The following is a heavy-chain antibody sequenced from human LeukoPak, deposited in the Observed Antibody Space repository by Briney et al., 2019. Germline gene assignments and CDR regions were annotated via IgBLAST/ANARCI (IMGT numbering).Heavy chain of an antibody. D-gene: IGHD4-11*01. Sequence: GGSLRLSCAASGFTLSSHSMNWVRQAPGKGLEWVSSISSSSSYIYYADSVKGRFTISRDNAKNSLYLQMNSLRADDTAVYHCARGYSNYGYTFDMWGQGTMVTVS. CDR1: GFTLSSHS. CDR2: ISSSSSYI. J-gene: IGHJ3*02. V-gene: IGHV3-21*01. CDR3: ARGYSNYGYTFDM.